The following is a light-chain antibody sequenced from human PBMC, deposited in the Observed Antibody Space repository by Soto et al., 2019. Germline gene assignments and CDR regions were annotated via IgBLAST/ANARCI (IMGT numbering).Light chain of an antibody. V-gene: IGKV3-20*01. J-gene: IGKJ1*01. CDR2: GAS. Sequence: EIVLTQSPGTLSLSPRERATLSCRASQSVNDNYLAWYHHKPGQAPRLLIYGASSRAPGIPDRFSGSGSGTDFTLTISRLEPEDFAIYYCQQYAASPRTFGQGTQVEVK. CDR3: QQYAASPRT. CDR1: QSVNDNY.